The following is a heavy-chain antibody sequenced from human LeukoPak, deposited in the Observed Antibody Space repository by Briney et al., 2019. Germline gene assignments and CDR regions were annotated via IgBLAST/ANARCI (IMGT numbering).Heavy chain of an antibody. CDR2: IPYDGSNK. V-gene: IGHV3-30*04. CDR1: GFTFSSYA. Sequence: GGSLRLSCAASGFTFSSYAMHWVRQAPGKGLEWVAVIPYDGSNKYYADSVKGRFTISRDNSKNTLYLQMNSLRAEDTAVYYCAKDLGYSYGYFDYWGQGTLVTVSS. J-gene: IGHJ4*02. D-gene: IGHD5-18*01. CDR3: AKDLGYSYGYFDY.